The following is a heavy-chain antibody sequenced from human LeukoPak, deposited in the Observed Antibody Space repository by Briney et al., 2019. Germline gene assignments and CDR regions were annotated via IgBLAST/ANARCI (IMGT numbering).Heavy chain of an antibody. J-gene: IGHJ6*02. CDR1: GGAFSGYY. D-gene: IGHD6-19*01. V-gene: IGHV4-34*01. CDR3: ARDSGWLGSYYYGMDV. Sequence: AETLSLTCGVYGGAFSGYYWSWIRQPPGKGVEWIGEINHSGSANYNPSLKGRVTISVDTSKNQFSLKLSSVTVADTAVYYCARDSGWLGSYYYGMDVWGQGTAV. CDR2: INHSGSA.